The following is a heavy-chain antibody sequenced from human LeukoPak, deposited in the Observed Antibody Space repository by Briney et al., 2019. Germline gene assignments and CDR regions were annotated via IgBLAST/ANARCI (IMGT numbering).Heavy chain of an antibody. J-gene: IGHJ4*02. V-gene: IGHV4-4*07. Sequence: SETLSLTCTVSGGSISNYYWSWIRQSAGKGLEWIGRIYTSGSTNYNPYLKSRVSMSVDTSKNQFSLRLRSVTAADTAVYYCARESGYYYDTSGYTFDYWGQGILVTVSS. CDR2: IYTSGST. D-gene: IGHD3-22*01. CDR1: GGSISNYY. CDR3: ARESGYYYDTSGYTFDY.